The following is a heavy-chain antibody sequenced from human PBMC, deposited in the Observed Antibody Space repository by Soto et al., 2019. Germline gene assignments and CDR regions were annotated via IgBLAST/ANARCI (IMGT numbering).Heavy chain of an antibody. CDR1: GITFSGYW. D-gene: IGHD3-16*01. CDR2: VDSDGSGT. Sequence: EVQLVESGGGSVQPGGSLRLSCVASGITFSGYWMHWVRQVPGKGLVWVARVDSDGSGTSYADSVKGRFTISRDNAKNTPDREVISLRGDVTAVSACAAVGERWGKGIAVTVSS. V-gene: IGHV3-74*01. CDR3: AAVGER. J-gene: IGHJ4*02.